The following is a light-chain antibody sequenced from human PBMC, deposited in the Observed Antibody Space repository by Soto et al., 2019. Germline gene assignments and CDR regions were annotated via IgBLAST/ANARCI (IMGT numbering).Light chain of an antibody. CDR3: QQRRNWPPVT. Sequence: EIVLTQSPSTLSLSPGERATLSCRASQSVGYHLAWYQQKPGQAPRLLIYDASNRATGIPARFSGSGSGTDFTLAISSLEPEDFAVYYCQQRRNWPPVTFGGGTKVDNK. CDR2: DAS. CDR1: QSVGYH. J-gene: IGKJ4*01. V-gene: IGKV3-11*01.